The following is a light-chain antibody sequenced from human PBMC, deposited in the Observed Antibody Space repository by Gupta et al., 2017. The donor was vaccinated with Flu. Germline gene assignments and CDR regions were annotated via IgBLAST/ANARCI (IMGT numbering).Light chain of an antibody. Sequence: GDALPKQYAYCYQQKPGQAPVVLIYKYTERPSGIPERFSGSSSGSTVTLTVSGVQAEDEADYYCQAPDNSGTSWVFGGGTKLAVL. CDR2: KYT. V-gene: IGLV3-25*03. J-gene: IGLJ3*02. CDR3: QAPDNSGTSWV. CDR1: ALPKQY.